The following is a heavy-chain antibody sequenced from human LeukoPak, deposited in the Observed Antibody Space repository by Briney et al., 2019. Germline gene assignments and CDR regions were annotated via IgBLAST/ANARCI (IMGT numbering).Heavy chain of an antibody. Sequence: PSETLSLTCAVYGGPFSGYYWTWVRQPPGKGLEWIGEINHSRSTNYNPSLKSRVTISVDTSTNQFSLRLSSLTAADTAVYYCARGRRKSRGWHVDSWGQGTLVTVSS. CDR1: GGPFSGYY. D-gene: IGHD6-19*01. CDR2: INHSRST. CDR3: ARGRRKSRGWHVDS. J-gene: IGHJ4*02. V-gene: IGHV4-34*01.